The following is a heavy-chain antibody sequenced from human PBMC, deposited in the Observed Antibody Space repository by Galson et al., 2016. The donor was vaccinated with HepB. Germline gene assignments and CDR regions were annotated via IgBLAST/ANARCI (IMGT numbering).Heavy chain of an antibody. CDR2: IVIGRGKT. J-gene: IGHJ4*02. CDR1: GFPFNNSA. CDR3: AAGTGTAEFDY. V-gene: IGHV1-58*01. D-gene: IGHD1-1*01. Sequence: SCKASGFPFNNSAVYWVRQDRGQRLEWIGWIVIGRGKTNYAQKFKERVTITRDMSTSTAYMELSGLRSEDTAVYFCAAGTGTAEFDYWGQGTLVTVSS.